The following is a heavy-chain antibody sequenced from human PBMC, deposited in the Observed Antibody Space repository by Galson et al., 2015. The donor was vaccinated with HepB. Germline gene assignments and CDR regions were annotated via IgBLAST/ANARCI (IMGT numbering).Heavy chain of an antibody. D-gene: IGHD6-19*01. CDR3: AKDGVGYSSGWYTHNFDY. Sequence: SLRLSCAASGFTFSSYGMHWVRQAPGKGLEWVAVISYDGSNKYYADSVKGRFTISRDNSKNTLYLQMNSLRAEDTAVYYCAKDGVGYSSGWYTHNFDYWGQGTLVTVSS. V-gene: IGHV3-30*18. J-gene: IGHJ4*02. CDR1: GFTFSSYG. CDR2: ISYDGSNK.